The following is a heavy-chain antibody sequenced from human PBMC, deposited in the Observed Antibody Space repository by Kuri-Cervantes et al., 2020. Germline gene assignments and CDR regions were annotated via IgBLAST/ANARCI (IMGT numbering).Heavy chain of an antibody. CDR2: VKSKSDGGAT. J-gene: IGHJ4*02. V-gene: IGHV3-15*01. D-gene: IGHD3-9*01. CDR3: AGAPPADIYFDY. Sequence: GGSLRLSCAASGFTFSGAWMSWVRQAPGKGLEWVGRVKSKSDGGATDYAAPVKGRFTISRDDTKNTLYLQMSSLRAEDTAVYYCAGAPPADIYFDYWGQGTLVTVSS. CDR1: GFTFSGAW.